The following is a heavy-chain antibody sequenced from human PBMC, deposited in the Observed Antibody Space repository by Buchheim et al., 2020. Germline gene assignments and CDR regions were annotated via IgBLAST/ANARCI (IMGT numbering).Heavy chain of an antibody. CDR2: IHNGGCAT. V-gene: IGHV3-7*01. Sequence: EVQLMESGGGLVQPGGSLRLSCAASGFTFSSYWMNWVRQAPGKGLEWVANIHNGGCATYYVDSVKGRFTISRDNAKNSLYLQMNSLRAEDTAVYYCARDRGNSSSFYGMDVWGQGTT. CDR1: GFTFSSYW. J-gene: IGHJ6*02. CDR3: ARDRGNSSSFYGMDV. D-gene: IGHD6-6*01.